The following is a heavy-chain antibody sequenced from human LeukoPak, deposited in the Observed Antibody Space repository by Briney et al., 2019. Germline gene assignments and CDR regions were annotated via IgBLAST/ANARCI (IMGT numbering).Heavy chain of an antibody. CDR1: GGSISSYY. J-gene: IGHJ4*02. CDR3: ARDPRSSWYDY. CDR2: IYTSGST. Sequence: TSETLSLTCTVSGGSISSYYWSWIRQPAGKGLEWIGRIYTSGSTNYNPSLKSRVTMSVDTSKNQFSLKLSSATAADTAVYYCARDPRSSWYDYWGQGTLVTVSS. V-gene: IGHV4-4*07. D-gene: IGHD6-13*01.